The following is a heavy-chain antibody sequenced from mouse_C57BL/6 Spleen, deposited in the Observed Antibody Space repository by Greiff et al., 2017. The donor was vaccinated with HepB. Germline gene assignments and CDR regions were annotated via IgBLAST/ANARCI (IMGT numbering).Heavy chain of an antibody. J-gene: IGHJ2*01. CDR2: ISGGGGNT. V-gene: IGHV5-9*01. CDR1: GFTFSSYT. CDR3: ARQGVYFDY. Sequence: EVQRVESGGGLVKPGGSLKLSCAASGFTFSSYTMSWVRQTPEKRLEWVATISGGGGNTYYPDSVKGRFTISRDNAKNTLYLQMSSLRSEDTALYYCARQGVYFDYWGQGTTLTVSS.